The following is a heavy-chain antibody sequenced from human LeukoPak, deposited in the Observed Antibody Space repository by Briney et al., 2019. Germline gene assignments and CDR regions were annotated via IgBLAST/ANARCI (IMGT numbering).Heavy chain of an antibody. CDR2: IYYSGST. V-gene: IGHV4-59*01. CDR3: ARGATDGNGYSGYPFDY. J-gene: IGHJ4*02. CDR1: GGSLSSYY. D-gene: IGHD5-12*01. Sequence: SETLSLTCTVSGGSLSSYYWSWIRQPPGKGLEWIGYIYYSGSTNYNPSLKSRVTISVDTSKNQFSLKLSSVTAADTAVYYCARGATDGNGYSGYPFDYWGQGTLVTVSS.